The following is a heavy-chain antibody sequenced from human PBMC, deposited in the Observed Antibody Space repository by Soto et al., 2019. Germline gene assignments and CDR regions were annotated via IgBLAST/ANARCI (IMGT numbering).Heavy chain of an antibody. CDR1: GGSISSGGYY. D-gene: IGHD6-13*01. Sequence: QVQLQESGPGLVKPSQTLSLTCTVSGGSISSGGYYWSWIRQHPGKGLEWIGYIYARGTPYYNPSIRRRLSISGDTSKNHFALNLSSLTAADTAVYYCARGSSSWYRANLALAGHFDSCGQGTLVTVSS. V-gene: IGHV4-31*03. CDR3: ARGSSSWYRANLALAGHFDS. CDR2: IYARGTP. J-gene: IGHJ4*02.